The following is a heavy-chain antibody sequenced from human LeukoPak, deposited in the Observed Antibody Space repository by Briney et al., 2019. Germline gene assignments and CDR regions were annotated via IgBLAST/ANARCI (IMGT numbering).Heavy chain of an antibody. D-gene: IGHD5-18*01. CDR3: ASDGYSSGYAMQGGWFDP. Sequence: SETLSLTCTVSGGSISSYYWSWIRQPSGKGLEWIGYIHYSGSTNYNPSLKSRVTISVDTSKNQFSLNLSSVTAADTAVYYCASDGYSSGYAMQGGWFDPWGQGTLVTVSS. CDR2: IHYSGST. J-gene: IGHJ5*02. V-gene: IGHV4-59*01. CDR1: GGSISSYY.